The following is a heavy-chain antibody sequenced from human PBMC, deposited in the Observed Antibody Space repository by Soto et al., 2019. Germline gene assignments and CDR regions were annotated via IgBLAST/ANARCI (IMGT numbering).Heavy chain of an antibody. CDR1: GFTFSSYS. V-gene: IGHV3-21*01. CDR3: ARDSVSYYDSSGYYFDY. D-gene: IGHD3-22*01. J-gene: IGHJ4*02. CDR2: MSSSSSYI. Sequence: GGSLRLSCAASGFTFSSYSMNWVRQAPGKGLEWVSSMSSSSSYIDYAYSVKGLFNISRDNAKNSLYLQMNSLRAEYTAVYYCARDSVSYYDSSGYYFDYWGQGTLVTVSS.